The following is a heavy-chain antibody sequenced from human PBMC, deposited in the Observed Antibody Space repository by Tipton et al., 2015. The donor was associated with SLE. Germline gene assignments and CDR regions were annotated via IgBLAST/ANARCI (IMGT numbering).Heavy chain of an antibody. V-gene: IGHV4-59*11. CDR3: ARRGRFLEWLGNDAFDI. CDR1: GASISSHN. D-gene: IGHD3-3*01. J-gene: IGHJ3*02. Sequence: TLSLTCTVSGASISSHNWSRIRQPPGKGLEWIGYIYSSGSTNYNPSLKSRVTISVDTSKNQFSLNLSSVTAADTAVYYCARRGRFLEWLGNDAFDIWGQGTMVTVSS. CDR2: IYSSGST.